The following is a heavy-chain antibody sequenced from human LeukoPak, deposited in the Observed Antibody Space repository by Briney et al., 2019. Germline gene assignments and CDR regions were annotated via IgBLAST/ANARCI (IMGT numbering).Heavy chain of an antibody. CDR1: GFTFSSYA. Sequence: GRSLRLSCAASGFTFSSYAMHWVRQAPGKGLEWVAVISYDGSNKYYADSVKGRFTISRDNAKNTLYLQMNSLRAEDTAVYYCARDDSGYSYYGMDVWGQGTTVTVSS. D-gene: IGHD2-21*02. V-gene: IGHV3-30-3*01. J-gene: IGHJ6*02. CDR3: ARDDSGYSYYGMDV. CDR2: ISYDGSNK.